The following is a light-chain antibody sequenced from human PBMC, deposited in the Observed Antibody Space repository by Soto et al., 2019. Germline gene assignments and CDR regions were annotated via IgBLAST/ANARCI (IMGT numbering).Light chain of an antibody. CDR2: SSS. CDR1: QGIITY. J-gene: IGKJ3*01. V-gene: IGKV1-39*01. Sequence: DIQLTQSPSSLSASVGDRVTITCRASQGIITYLNWYQQKPGKAPNLLIYSSSTLQSGVPSRFSGSGSGTDFTLTISSLQPEDFATYYCQQSSSFPLTFGPGTKVDIK. CDR3: QQSSSFPLT.